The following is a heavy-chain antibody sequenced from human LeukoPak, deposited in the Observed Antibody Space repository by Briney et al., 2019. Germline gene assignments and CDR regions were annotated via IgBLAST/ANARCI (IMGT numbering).Heavy chain of an antibody. J-gene: IGHJ4*02. D-gene: IGHD6-19*01. V-gene: IGHV3-66*01. CDR2: IYSGGST. Sequence: GGSLRLSCAASGFTFNKAWMSWVRQAPGKGLEWVSVIYSGGSTYYADSVKGRFTISRDNSKNTVYLQMNSLRAEDTAVYYCARGAVAVDYWGQGTLVTVSS. CDR3: ARGAVAVDY. CDR1: GFTFNKAW.